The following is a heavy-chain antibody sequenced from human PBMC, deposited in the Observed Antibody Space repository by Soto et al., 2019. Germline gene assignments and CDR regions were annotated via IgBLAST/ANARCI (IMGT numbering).Heavy chain of an antibody. Sequence: PGGSLRLSCAASGFTFSSYAMHWVRQAPGKGLEWVAVISYDGSNKYYADSVKGRFTISRDNSKNTLYLQMNSLRAEDTAVYYCARSYDFWSGYYPFDYWGQGTLVTVSS. CDR1: GFTFSSYA. CDR2: ISYDGSNK. D-gene: IGHD3-3*01. J-gene: IGHJ4*02. CDR3: ARSYDFWSGYYPFDY. V-gene: IGHV3-30-3*01.